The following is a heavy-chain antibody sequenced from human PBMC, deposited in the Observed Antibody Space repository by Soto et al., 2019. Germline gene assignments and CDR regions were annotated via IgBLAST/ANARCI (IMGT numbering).Heavy chain of an antibody. CDR1: GGSISSSNW. CDR2: IYHSGST. CDR3: ARAFWNRAAAGTRFDY. J-gene: IGHJ4*02. D-gene: IGHD6-13*01. V-gene: IGHV4-4*02. Sequence: SETLSLTCAVSGGSISSSNWWSWVRQPPGKGLEWIGEIYHSGSTNYNPSLKSRVTISVDKSKNQFSLKLSSVTAADTAVYYCARAFWNRAAAGTRFDYRGQGTLVTVSS.